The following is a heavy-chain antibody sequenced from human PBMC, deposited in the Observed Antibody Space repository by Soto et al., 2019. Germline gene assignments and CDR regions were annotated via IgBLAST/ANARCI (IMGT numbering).Heavy chain of an antibody. CDR2: IWYDGSNK. CDR1: GFTFSSYG. Sequence: VQLVESGGGVVQPGRSLRLSCAASGFTFSSYGMHWVRQAPGKGLEWVAVIWYDGSNKYYADSVKGRFTISRDNSKNTLYLQMNSLRAEDTAVYYCARPVAGDYGAFDIWGQGTMVTVSS. J-gene: IGHJ3*02. D-gene: IGHD4-17*01. V-gene: IGHV3-33*01. CDR3: ARPVAGDYGAFDI.